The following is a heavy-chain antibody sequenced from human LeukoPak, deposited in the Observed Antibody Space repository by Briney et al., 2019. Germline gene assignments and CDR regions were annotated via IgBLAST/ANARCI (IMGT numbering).Heavy chain of an antibody. CDR3: ARHSAYCGGDCYSFDY. D-gene: IGHD2-21*02. Sequence: SETLSLTCTVSGGSISSYYWSWIRQPPGKGLGWIGYIYYSGSTNYNPSLKSRVTISVDTSKNQFSLKLSSVTAADTAVYYCARHSAYCGGDCYSFDYWGQGTLVTVSS. CDR2: IYYSGST. CDR1: GGSISSYY. J-gene: IGHJ4*02. V-gene: IGHV4-59*08.